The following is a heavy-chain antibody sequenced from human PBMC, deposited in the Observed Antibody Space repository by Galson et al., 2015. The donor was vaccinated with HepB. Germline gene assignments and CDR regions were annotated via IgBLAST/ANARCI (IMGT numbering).Heavy chain of an antibody. Sequence: TLSLTCTVSGGSITSGGYYWNWIRQHPGKGLEWIGYIYYSGSTYYNPSLESRVTMSVDTSRNQFSLKLSSVTAADTAVYYCARSDMNHLIDYWGQGTLVTVSS. V-gene: IGHV4-31*03. J-gene: IGHJ4*02. CDR3: ARSDMNHLIDY. D-gene: IGHD1-14*01. CDR2: IYYSGST. CDR1: GGSITSGGYY.